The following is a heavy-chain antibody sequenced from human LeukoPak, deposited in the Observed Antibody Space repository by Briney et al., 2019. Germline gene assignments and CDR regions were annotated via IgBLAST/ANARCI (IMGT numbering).Heavy chain of an antibody. Sequence: SETLSLTCTVSGGSISSSSYYWGWIRQPPGKGLEWIGSIYYSGSTYYNPSLKSRVTISVDTSKNQFSLKLSSVTAADTAVYYCASRTRIQLDDAFDIWGQGTMVTVSS. CDR2: IYYSGST. J-gene: IGHJ3*02. CDR1: GGSISSSSYY. CDR3: ASRTRIQLDDAFDI. D-gene: IGHD5-18*01. V-gene: IGHV4-39*01.